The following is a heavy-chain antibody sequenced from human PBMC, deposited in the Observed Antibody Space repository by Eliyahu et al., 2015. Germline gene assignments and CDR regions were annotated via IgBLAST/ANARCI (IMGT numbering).Heavy chain of an antibody. CDR1: GFPFSTXX. Sequence: QVQLVESGGGVVQPGRSLRLXCAASGFPFSTXXMXCVRQAPGKGLEWVAVISYNGSNTHYADSVKGRFTISRDNSKNTLYLQMNNLRAEDTAVYYCAKEAFNHYSGSFSLLMDVWGKGTTVTVSS. CDR3: AKEAFNHYSGSFSLLMDV. V-gene: IGHV3-30*18. J-gene: IGHJ6*04. CDR2: ISYNGSNT. D-gene: IGHD1-26*01.